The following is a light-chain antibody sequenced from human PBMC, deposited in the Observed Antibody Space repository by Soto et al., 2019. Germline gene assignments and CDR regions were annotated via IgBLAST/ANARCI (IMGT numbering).Light chain of an antibody. CDR3: QQYNNRPQT. CDR2: GAS. J-gene: IGKJ1*01. Sequence: EVAVTQSPATLSGSPGERSTLSGRASQGVSSSLAWYQQKPGQAPRLIIYGASTRATGVPPRFSGSGSGTEFILTISSLQSEDFAVYYCQQYNNRPQTFGQGTKVDIK. V-gene: IGKV3-15*01. CDR1: QGVSSS.